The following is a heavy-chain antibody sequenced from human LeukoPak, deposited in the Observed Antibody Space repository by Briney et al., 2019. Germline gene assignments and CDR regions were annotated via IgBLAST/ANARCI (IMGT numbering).Heavy chain of an antibody. CDR1: GYTFTSYG. V-gene: IGHV1-18*01. Sequence: ASVKVSCKASGYTFTSYGISWVRQAPGQGLEWMGWISAYNGNTNYAQKLQGRVTMTTDTSTSTAYMELRSLRSDDTAVYYCARVVVAVTAYYYYYMDVWGKGTTVTVSS. D-gene: IGHD2-15*01. J-gene: IGHJ6*03. CDR2: ISAYNGNT. CDR3: ARVVVAVTAYYYYYMDV.